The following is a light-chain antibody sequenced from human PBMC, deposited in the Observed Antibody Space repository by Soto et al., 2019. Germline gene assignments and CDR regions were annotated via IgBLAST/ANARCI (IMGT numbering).Light chain of an antibody. Sequence: QFVLTQPPSVSGAPGQRVTISCTGNSSNIGAGYDVHWYQQVPGTAPKLLIYGNSNRPSGVPDRFSGSKSGTSASLAITGLQAEDEADYYCQSYDSSLSDVFGTGTKVTVL. J-gene: IGLJ1*01. CDR1: SSNIGAGYD. CDR3: QSYDSSLSDV. CDR2: GNS. V-gene: IGLV1-40*01.